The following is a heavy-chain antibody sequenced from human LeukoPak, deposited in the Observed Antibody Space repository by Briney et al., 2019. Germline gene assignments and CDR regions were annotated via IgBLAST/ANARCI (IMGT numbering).Heavy chain of an antibody. CDR2: IYTSGST. D-gene: IGHD3-3*01. CDR1: GGSISSGSYY. Sequence: SETLSLTCTVSGGSISSGSYYWSWIRQPAGKGLEWIGRIYTSGSTNYNPSLKSRATISVDTSKNQFSLKLSSVTAADTAVYYCARVGITIFGVVETGTFDIWGQGTMVTVSS. V-gene: IGHV4-61*02. J-gene: IGHJ3*02. CDR3: ARVGITIFGVVETGTFDI.